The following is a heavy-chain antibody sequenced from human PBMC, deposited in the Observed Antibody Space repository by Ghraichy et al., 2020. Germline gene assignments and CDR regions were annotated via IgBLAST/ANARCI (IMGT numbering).Heavy chain of an antibody. D-gene: IGHD3-10*01. CDR2: IYYSGST. Sequence: SQTLSLTCTVSGGSISSSSYYWGWIRQPPGKGLEWIGSIYYSGSTYYNPSLKSRVTISVDTSKNQFSLKLSSVTAADTAVYYCARHPRSTEGPVLLWFGESYGWFDPWGQGTLVTVSS. V-gene: IGHV4-39*01. CDR3: ARHPRSTEGPVLLWFGESYGWFDP. J-gene: IGHJ5*02. CDR1: GGSISSSSYY.